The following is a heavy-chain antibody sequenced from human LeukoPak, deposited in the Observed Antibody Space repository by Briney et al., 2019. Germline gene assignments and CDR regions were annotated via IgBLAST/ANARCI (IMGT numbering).Heavy chain of an antibody. J-gene: IGHJ5*02. CDR2: INHRGST. Sequence: SETLSLTCTVSGFSISSGYYWGWIRQPPGKGLEWIGSINHRGSTYYSPSLKSRITISVDTSKNQFSLKMSFVTAADTAIYYCARSGPFDPWGQGTLLTVSS. V-gene: IGHV4-38-2*02. CDR1: GFSISSGYY. CDR3: ARSGPFDP.